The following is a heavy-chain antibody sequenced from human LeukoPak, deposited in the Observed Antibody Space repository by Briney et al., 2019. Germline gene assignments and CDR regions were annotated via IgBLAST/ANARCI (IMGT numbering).Heavy chain of an antibody. Sequence: ASVKVSCKASGYTFTADYIHWMRQAPGQGLEWMGWFNPNSGDSNFAQKFQGRVTMTRDTSTSTAYVELCRLRSDDTAVYYCARARASAHFDSWGQGTLVTVFS. CDR2: FNPNSGDS. CDR3: ARARASAHFDS. D-gene: IGHD1-26*01. J-gene: IGHJ4*02. CDR1: GYTFTADY. V-gene: IGHV1-2*02.